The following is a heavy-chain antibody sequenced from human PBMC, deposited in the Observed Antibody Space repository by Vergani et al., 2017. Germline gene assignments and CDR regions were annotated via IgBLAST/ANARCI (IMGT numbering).Heavy chain of an antibody. D-gene: IGHD5-18*01. J-gene: IGHJ3*02. CDR1: GYTFTGYY. V-gene: IGHV1-2*02. CDR2: INPNSGGT. Sequence: QVQLVQSGAEVKKPGASVKVSCKASGYTFTGYYMHWVRQAPGQGLEWMGWINPNSGGTNYAQKFQGRVTMTRDTSISTAYMELSRLRSDDTAVYYCAREVGEDTAVAAAFDIWGQGTMVTVSS. CDR3: AREVGEDTAVAAAFDI.